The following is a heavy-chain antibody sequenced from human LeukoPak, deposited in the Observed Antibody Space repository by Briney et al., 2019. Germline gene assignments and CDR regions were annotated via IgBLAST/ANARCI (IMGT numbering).Heavy chain of an antibody. CDR3: ATVPRTYGDYFFDY. Sequence: SETLSLTCTVSGGSISSGSYYWSWIRQPAGKGLEWIGRIYTSGSTNYNPSLKSRVTISVDTSKNQFSLKLSSVTAADTAVYYCATVPRTYGDYFFDYWGQGTLVTVSS. D-gene: IGHD4-17*01. J-gene: IGHJ4*02. CDR1: GGSISSGSYY. V-gene: IGHV4-61*02. CDR2: IYTSGST.